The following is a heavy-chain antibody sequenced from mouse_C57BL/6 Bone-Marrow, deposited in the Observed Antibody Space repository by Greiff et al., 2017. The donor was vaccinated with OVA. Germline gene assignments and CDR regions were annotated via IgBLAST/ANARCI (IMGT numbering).Heavy chain of an antibody. V-gene: IGHV1-81*01. J-gene: IGHJ4*01. CDR1: GYTFTSYG. CDR3: ARSPLLFYYAMDY. CDR2: IYPRSGNT. Sequence: QVQLKQSGAELARPGASVKLSCKASGYTFTSYGISWVKQRTGQGLEWIGEIYPRSGNTYYNEKFKGKATLTADKSSSTAYMELRSLTSEDSAVYFCARSPLLFYYAMDYWGQGTSVTVSS.